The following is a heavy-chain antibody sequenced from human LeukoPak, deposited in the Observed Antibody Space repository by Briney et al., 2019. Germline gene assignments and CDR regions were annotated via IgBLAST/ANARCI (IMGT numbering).Heavy chain of an antibody. J-gene: IGHJ3*02. CDR3: AREPYYYDSSGYPGGDFDI. Sequence: SETLSLTCTVSGGSISSSSYYWGWIRQPPGKGLEWIGSIYYSGSTYYNPSLKSRVTISVDTSKNQFSLKLSSVTAADTAVYYCAREPYYYDSSGYPGGDFDIWGQGTMVTVSS. V-gene: IGHV4-39*07. CDR1: GGSISSSSYY. D-gene: IGHD3-22*01. CDR2: IYYSGST.